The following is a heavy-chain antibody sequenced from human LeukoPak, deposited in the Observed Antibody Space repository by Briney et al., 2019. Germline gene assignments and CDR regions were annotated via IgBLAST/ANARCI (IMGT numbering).Heavy chain of an antibody. V-gene: IGHV3-23*01. D-gene: IGHD6-19*01. CDR2: IGGSGGRT. CDR1: GFTFSSYA. J-gene: IGHJ4*02. Sequence: GGSLRLSCTASGFTFSSYAMSWVRQAPGKGLEWVSTIGGSGGRTDNADSVKGRFTISRDNSKNTLYLQMNSLRAEDTAVYYCARHRGSAVPGPGGVVYWGQGTSDRVSS. CDR3: ARHRGSAVPGPGGVVY.